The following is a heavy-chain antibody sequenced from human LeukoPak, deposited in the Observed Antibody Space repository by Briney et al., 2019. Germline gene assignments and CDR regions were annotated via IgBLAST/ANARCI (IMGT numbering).Heavy chain of an antibody. D-gene: IGHD6-6*01. J-gene: IGHJ6*03. CDR2: ISYSGST. Sequence: PSETLSLTCTVSGDSISSSTYYWGWIGQPPGKGLAWIGSISYSGSTYYNPSLKSRVTISVDTSKNQFSLKLSSVTAADTAVYYCASPRHSSSAMDVWGKGTTVTVSS. CDR3: ASPRHSSSAMDV. V-gene: IGHV4-39*01. CDR1: GDSISSSTYY.